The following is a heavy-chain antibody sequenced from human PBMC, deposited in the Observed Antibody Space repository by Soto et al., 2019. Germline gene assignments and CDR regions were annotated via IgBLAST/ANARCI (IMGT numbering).Heavy chain of an antibody. J-gene: IGHJ4*02. CDR2: IYYSGST. D-gene: IGHD6-19*01. CDR3: ARVSGSGWYPYDY. CDR1: GGSISSYY. Sequence: ETMSLTCNVSGGSISSYYWSWIRQPPGKGLEWIGYIYYSGSTNYNPSLKSRVTISVDTSKNQFSLKLSSVTAADTAVYYCARVSGSGWYPYDYWGQGTLVTVSS. V-gene: IGHV4-59*01.